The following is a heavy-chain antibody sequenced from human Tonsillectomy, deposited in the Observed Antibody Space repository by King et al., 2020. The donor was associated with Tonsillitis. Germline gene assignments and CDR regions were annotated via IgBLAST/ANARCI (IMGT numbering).Heavy chain of an antibody. CDR1: GFSLSTRGLC. Sequence: TLQESGPALVKPTQTLTLTCAVSGFSLSTRGLCVNWVRQPPGKALEWLALVDWDDDKYYSTSLKTRLTISQDTSKNQVVLTMTNMDPVDTGTYYCVRTVSSRGAFDIWGQGTMVTVSS. D-gene: IGHD2-15*01. J-gene: IGHJ3*02. CDR3: VRTVSSRGAFDI. V-gene: IGHV2-70*20. CDR2: VDWDDDK.